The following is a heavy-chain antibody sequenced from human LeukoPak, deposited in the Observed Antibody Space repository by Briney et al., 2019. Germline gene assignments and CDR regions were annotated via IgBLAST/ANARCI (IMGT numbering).Heavy chain of an antibody. Sequence: AGGSLRLSCAASGFTFDDYGMSWVRQAPGKGLEWVSGINWNGGSTSYADSVKGRFTISRDTAKNSLYLLLNSLRAEDTAVYYCAREVVVAATRYMDVWGKGTTVTISS. V-gene: IGHV3-20*04. D-gene: IGHD2-15*01. CDR2: INWNGGST. J-gene: IGHJ6*03. CDR3: AREVVVAATRYMDV. CDR1: GFTFDDYG.